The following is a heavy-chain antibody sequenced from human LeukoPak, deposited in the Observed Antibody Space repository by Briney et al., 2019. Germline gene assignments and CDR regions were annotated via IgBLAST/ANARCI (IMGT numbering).Heavy chain of an antibody. Sequence: SETLSLTCTVSGGSISNYYWSWIRKPPGKGLEWIGYIYYSGSTNYNHSLTSRVTISVDTSKNQFSLKLSSVTAADTAVYYCARDIPRYCSSTSGSVIGGGHNWFDPWGQGTLVTVSS. CDR3: ARDIPRYCSSTSGSVIGGGHNWFDP. D-gene: IGHD2-2*01. J-gene: IGHJ5*02. CDR1: GGSISNYY. V-gene: IGHV4-59*13. CDR2: IYYSGST.